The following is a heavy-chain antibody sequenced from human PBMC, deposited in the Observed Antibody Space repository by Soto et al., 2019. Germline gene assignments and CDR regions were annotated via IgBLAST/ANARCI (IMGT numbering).Heavy chain of an antibody. D-gene: IGHD1-1*01. Sequence: LRLSCAASGFTVSSNYMSWVRQAPGKGLELVSMIYSGGDTYYADSVKGRFTTSRDNSKNTLYLQMNSLRVDDTAVYYCASRNNPYGTYDYWGQGTLVTVSS. CDR1: GFTVSSNY. J-gene: IGHJ4*02. CDR3: ASRNNPYGTYDY. V-gene: IGHV3-66*01. CDR2: IYSGGDT.